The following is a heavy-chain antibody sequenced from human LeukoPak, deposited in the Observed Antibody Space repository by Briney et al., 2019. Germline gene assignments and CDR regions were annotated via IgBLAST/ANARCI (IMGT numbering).Heavy chain of an antibody. D-gene: IGHD3-22*01. CDR3: ARPSTYYYDSSGHGAFDI. V-gene: IGHV3-53*01. J-gene: IGHJ3*02. Sequence: GGSLRLSCAASGFTVSSNYMSWVRQAPGKGLEWVSVIYSGGSTYYADSVKGRFTISRDNSKNTLYLQMNSLRAEDTAVYYCARPSTYYYDSSGHGAFDIWGQGTMVTVSS. CDR1: GFTVSSNY. CDR2: IYSGGST.